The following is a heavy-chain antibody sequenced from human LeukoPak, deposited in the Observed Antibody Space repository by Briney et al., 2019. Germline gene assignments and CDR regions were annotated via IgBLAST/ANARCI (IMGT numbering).Heavy chain of an antibody. Sequence: GGSLRLSCAASGFIFSSYGMYWVRQAPGKGPEWVAFIRYNGNNENYADSVKGRFTISRDNSKNTLYLQMNSLRAEDTAVYYCSGCTSCLNLDAFDIWGQGTMVTVSS. D-gene: IGHD2-2*01. CDR3: SGCTSCLNLDAFDI. CDR2: IRYNGNNE. J-gene: IGHJ3*02. V-gene: IGHV3-30*02. CDR1: GFIFSSYG.